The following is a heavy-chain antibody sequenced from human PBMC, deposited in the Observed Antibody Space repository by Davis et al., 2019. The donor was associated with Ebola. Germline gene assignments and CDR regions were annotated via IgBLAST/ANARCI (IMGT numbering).Heavy chain of an antibody. CDR1: GYTFTGYY. J-gene: IGHJ6*02. CDR2: INPSGGST. Sequence: ASVKVSCKASGYTFTGYYMHWVRQAPGQGLEWMGVINPSGGSTSYAQRFQGRVTITRDTSTSTVYMEVRRLRSDDTAVYYCARDGPDYYGLDVWGQGTAVTVSS. V-gene: IGHV1-46*01. CDR3: ARDGPDYYGLDV.